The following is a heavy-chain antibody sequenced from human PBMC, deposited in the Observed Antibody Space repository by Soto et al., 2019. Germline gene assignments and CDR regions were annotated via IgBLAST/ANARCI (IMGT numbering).Heavy chain of an antibody. CDR3: ARGPRITRVGGVQNWFDP. V-gene: IGHV1-69*02. CDR1: GGTFSSYT. D-gene: IGHD3-10*01. Sequence: SVKVSCKASGGTFSSYTISWVRQAPGQGLEWMGRIIPILGIANYAQKFQGRVTITADKSTSTAYMELSSLRSEDTAVYYCARGPRITRVGGVQNWFDPWGQGTLVTVSS. CDR2: IIPILGIA. J-gene: IGHJ5*02.